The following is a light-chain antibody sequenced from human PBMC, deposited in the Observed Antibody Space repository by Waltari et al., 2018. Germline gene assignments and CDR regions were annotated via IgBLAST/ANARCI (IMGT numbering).Light chain of an antibody. V-gene: IGLV2-8*01. CDR2: EVN. CDR1: SSGIGSYDL. CDR3: SSHGGSDKFYV. Sequence: QSALTQPPSASGSPGQSVAISCTGTSSGIGSYDLVSSYQQHPGKAPKLIISEVNKRPSGVPDRFSGAKSGNTASLTVSGLQAEDEADYYCSSHGGSDKFYVFGTGTKVTVL. J-gene: IGLJ1*01.